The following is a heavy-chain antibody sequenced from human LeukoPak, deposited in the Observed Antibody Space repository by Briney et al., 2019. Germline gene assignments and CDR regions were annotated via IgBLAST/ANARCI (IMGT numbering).Heavy chain of an antibody. D-gene: IGHD5-12*01. J-gene: IGHJ5*02. V-gene: IGHV4-59*01. CDR3: ARDVGGGYDYWFDP. Sequence: PSETLSLTCSLSGGSISSYSWNWIRQPPGKGLEWIGHSYYTGSPSYNPSLKSRVTISVDTSKNQFSLELRSLTPADTAVYYCARDVGGGYDYWFDPWGQGTLVTVSS. CDR1: GGSISSYS. CDR2: SYYTGSP.